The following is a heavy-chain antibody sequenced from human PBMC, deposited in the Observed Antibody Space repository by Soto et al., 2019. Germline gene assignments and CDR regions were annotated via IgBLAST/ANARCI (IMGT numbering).Heavy chain of an antibody. D-gene: IGHD2-21*02. Sequence: QVQLVESGGGVVQPGRSLRLSCAASGFTFSSYGMHWVRQAPGKGLEWVAVISYDGSNKYYADSVKGRFTISRDNSKNTLYLQMNSLRAEDTAVYYCAKDLGLAYCGGDCYSGTDYWGQGTLVTVSS. CDR3: AKDLGLAYCGGDCYSGTDY. V-gene: IGHV3-30*18. J-gene: IGHJ4*02. CDR1: GFTFSSYG. CDR2: ISYDGSNK.